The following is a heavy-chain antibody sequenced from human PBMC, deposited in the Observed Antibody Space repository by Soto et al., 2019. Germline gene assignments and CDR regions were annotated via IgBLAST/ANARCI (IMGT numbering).Heavy chain of an antibody. D-gene: IGHD2-2*01. V-gene: IGHV1-69*13. CDR1: GGTFSSYA. Sequence: SVKVSCKASGGTFSSYAISWVRQAPGQGLEWMGGIIPIFDAANYAQKFQGRVTITADESTSTAYMELSSLRSEDTAVYYCARHDCISSSCYYYYYYGMDVWGQGTTVTVSS. CDR3: ARHDCISSSCYYYYYYGMDV. J-gene: IGHJ6*02. CDR2: IIPIFDAA.